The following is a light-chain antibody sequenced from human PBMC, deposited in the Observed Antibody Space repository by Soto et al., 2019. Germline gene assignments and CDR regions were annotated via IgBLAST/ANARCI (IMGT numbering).Light chain of an antibody. CDR2: AAS. V-gene: IGKV1-39*01. Sequence: DIQMTPSPSSLSASVGCRVTITWRASQSISFYLNWYQQKPGKAHKVLIYAASNLQSGVPSRFSGSGSGTDFTPTISSLQPEDFATYYCQQSYSIPINFGQGTRLAIK. CDR3: QQSYSIPIN. J-gene: IGKJ5*01. CDR1: QSISFY.